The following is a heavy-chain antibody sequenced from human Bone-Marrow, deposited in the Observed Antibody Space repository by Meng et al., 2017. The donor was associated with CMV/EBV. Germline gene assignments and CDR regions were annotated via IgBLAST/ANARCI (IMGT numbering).Heavy chain of an antibody. CDR2: ISSSSSYI. D-gene: IGHD3-3*01. V-gene: IGHV3-21*01. CDR1: GFTFRSYI. CDR3: ARGLDHTYYDFWSGYYREDAFDI. J-gene: IGHJ3*02. Sequence: GESLKISCAASGFTFRSYIMNWVRQAPGKGLEWVSSISSSSSYIYYADSVKGRFTIYRDNANKSLYLQINSLSAEDTAVYYCARGLDHTYYDFWSGYYREDAFDIWGQGTMVTVSS.